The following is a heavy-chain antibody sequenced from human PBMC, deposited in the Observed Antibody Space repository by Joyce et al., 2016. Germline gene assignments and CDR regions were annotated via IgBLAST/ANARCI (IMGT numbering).Heavy chain of an antibody. CDR1: GFFSNIYV. CDR2: INAPGSGT. J-gene: IGHJ3*01. D-gene: IGHD2-8*02. V-gene: IGHV3-23*04. Sequence: EVQLVESGGNLVHPGGSLRLSCTASGFFSNIYVMAWVRQAAGKNVKCVAAINAPGSGTYYDDSVKGRFTISRDNSKNTMYLQMSSLRTEDTAIYYCAKSRGLLVANTLRDGFDVWGQGTMVTVSS. CDR3: AKSRGLLVANTLRDGFDV.